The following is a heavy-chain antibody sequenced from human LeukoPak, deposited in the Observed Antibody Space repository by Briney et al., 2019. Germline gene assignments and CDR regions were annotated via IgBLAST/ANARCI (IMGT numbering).Heavy chain of an antibody. CDR3: AREPYDSSWGLCYFDY. D-gene: IGHD3-22*01. J-gene: IGHJ4*02. Sequence: GGSLRLSCAASGFTFSSYWMSWVRQAPGKGLEWVANIKQDGSDKYYVDSVKGRFTISRDNAKNSLYLQMNSLRAEDTAVYYCAREPYDSSWGLCYFDYWGQGNLVTVSS. V-gene: IGHV3-7*04. CDR2: IKQDGSDK. CDR1: GFTFSSYW.